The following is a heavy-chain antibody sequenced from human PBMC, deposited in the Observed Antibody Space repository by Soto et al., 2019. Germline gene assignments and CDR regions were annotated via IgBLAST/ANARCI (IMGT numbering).Heavy chain of an antibody. V-gene: IGHV4-61*01. J-gene: IGHJ4*02. CDR1: GGSVSSGSYY. Sequence: SETLSLTCTVSGGSVSSGSYYWSWIRQPPGKGLEWIGYIYYSGSTNYNPSLKSRVTISVDTSKNQFSLKLSSVTAADTAVYYCARDLRVGATTHIAYWGQGTLVTVSS. D-gene: IGHD1-26*01. CDR3: ARDLRVGATTHIAY. CDR2: IYYSGST.